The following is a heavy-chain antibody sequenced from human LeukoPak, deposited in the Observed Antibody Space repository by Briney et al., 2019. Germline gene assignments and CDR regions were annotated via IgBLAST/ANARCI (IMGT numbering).Heavy chain of an antibody. J-gene: IGHJ4*02. D-gene: IGHD1-26*01. Sequence: PSETLSLTCSVSGGSVSSYYWNWIRQPPGKGLEWIGFFYHSGGTHYNPSLKSRVTISLDTSKSQVSLNLNSVTAADTAVYYCARQLVGATYFDYWGQGTLVTVSS. CDR2: FYHSGGT. CDR1: GGSVSSYY. CDR3: ARQLVGATYFDY. V-gene: IGHV4-59*02.